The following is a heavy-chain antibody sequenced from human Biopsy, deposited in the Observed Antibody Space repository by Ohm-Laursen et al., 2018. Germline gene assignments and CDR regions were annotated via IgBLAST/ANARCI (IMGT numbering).Heavy chain of an antibody. V-gene: IGHV3-23*01. Sequence: SLRLSCAASGFTFRKYAMSWVRQAPGKGLELVSTIGNTGATFYADSVKGRFIISRDTSKNTVYLQMNSLRVEDTAVYYCVKGTQLLGDWGQGTQVTVSS. D-gene: IGHD3-10*01. CDR1: GFTFRKYA. J-gene: IGHJ4*02. CDR2: IGNTGAT. CDR3: VKGTQLLGD.